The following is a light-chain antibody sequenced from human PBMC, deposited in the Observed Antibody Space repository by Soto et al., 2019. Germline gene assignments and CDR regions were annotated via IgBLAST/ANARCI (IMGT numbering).Light chain of an antibody. CDR3: QVWDSRSDHPVV. CDR1: NIGSKS. CDR2: YDS. V-gene: IGLV3-21*04. J-gene: IGLJ2*01. Sequence: SYELTQPHSVSVAPGKTARITCGGNNIGSKSVHWYQQKPGQAPVLVIYYDSDRPSGIPERFSGSNSGNTATLTISRVEAGDEADYYCQVWDSRSDHPVVFGGGTKLTVL.